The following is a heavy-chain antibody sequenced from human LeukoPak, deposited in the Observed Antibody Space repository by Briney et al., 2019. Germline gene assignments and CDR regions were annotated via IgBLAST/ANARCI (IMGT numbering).Heavy chain of an antibody. CDR3: ARGYSYYYDSTGYPCIWYYYYYMDV. CDR2: INHSGIT. CDR1: GGSFSGYY. V-gene: IGHV4-34*01. D-gene: IGHD3-22*01. Sequence: SETLSLTCAVYGGSFSGYYWSWIRQPPRKGLEWIGEINHSGITNYNPSLKSRVTISVDTAKNQFSLKLSSVTAADTAVYYCARGYSYYYDSTGYPCIWYYYYYMDVWGKGTTVTVSS. J-gene: IGHJ6*03.